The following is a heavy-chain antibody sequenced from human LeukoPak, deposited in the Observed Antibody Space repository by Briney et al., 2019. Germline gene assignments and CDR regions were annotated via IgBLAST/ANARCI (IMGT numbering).Heavy chain of an antibody. CDR1: GYNFATHG. J-gene: IGHJ4*02. CDR2: IGAYNGNT. Sequence: ASVKVSCKASGYNFATHGIRWVRQAPGEGLEWMGWIGAYNGNTNYAQKFQGRVTMTTDTSTSTAYMELRSLRSDDTAIYYCAKDHQYDFDYWGQGTLVTVSS. CDR3: AKDHQYDFDY. D-gene: IGHD2-8*01. V-gene: IGHV1-18*01.